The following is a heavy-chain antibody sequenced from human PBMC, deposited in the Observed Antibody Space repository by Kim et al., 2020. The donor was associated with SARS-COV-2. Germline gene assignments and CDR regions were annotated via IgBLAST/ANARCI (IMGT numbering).Heavy chain of an antibody. Sequence: SETLSLTCAVSGGSISSSNWWSWVRQPPGKGLEWIGEIYHSGSTNYNPSLKSRVTISVDKSKNQFSLKLSSVTAADTAVYYCARAGFGELYPPKDWNWFDPWGQGTLVTVSS. D-gene: IGHD3-10*01. J-gene: IGHJ5*02. CDR3: ARAGFGELYPPKDWNWFDP. CDR1: GGSISSSNW. V-gene: IGHV4-4*02. CDR2: IYHSGST.